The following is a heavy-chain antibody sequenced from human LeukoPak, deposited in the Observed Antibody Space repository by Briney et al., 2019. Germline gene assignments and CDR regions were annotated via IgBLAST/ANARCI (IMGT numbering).Heavy chain of an antibody. V-gene: IGHV3-15*01. Sequence: GGSLRLSCAASGFTFSNAWMSWVRQAPGKGLEWVGRIKSKTDGGTTDYAAPVKGRFTISRDDSKNTLYLQMNSLKTEDTAVYYCTTQNLGMIVAVVDYWGQGTLVTVSS. D-gene: IGHD3-22*01. CDR3: TTQNLGMIVAVVDY. CDR1: GFTFSNAW. CDR2: IKSKTDGGTT. J-gene: IGHJ4*02.